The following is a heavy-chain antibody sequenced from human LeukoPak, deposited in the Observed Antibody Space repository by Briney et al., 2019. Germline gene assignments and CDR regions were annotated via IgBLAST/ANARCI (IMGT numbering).Heavy chain of an antibody. CDR2: ISSSSSRT. V-gene: IGHV3-11*06. D-gene: IGHD6-19*01. CDR1: GFTFSDYY. J-gene: IGHJ4*02. Sequence: PGGSLRLSCAASGFTFSDYYMIWIRPAPGKGLEWVSYISSSSSRTNYADSVKGRFTISRDNAKNSLYLQMYSLRAEDTAVYYCAKERRTGSGAALDYWGPGTLVTVSS. CDR3: AKERRTGSGAALDY.